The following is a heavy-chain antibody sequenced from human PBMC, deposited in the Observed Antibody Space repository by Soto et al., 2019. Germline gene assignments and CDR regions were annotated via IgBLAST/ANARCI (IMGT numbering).Heavy chain of an antibody. Sequence: GGSLRLSCAASGFTFSDYAMSWVRQAPGKGLEWVSAIDGSRATTNYADSVKGRFTISRDNSKNTLFLHMSGLRAEDTAVYYCARDRRPSIYSGLAVWGQGTTVTVSS. CDR3: ARDRRPSIYSGLAV. CDR1: GFTFSDYA. CDR2: IDGSRATT. J-gene: IGHJ6*02. V-gene: IGHV3-23*01. D-gene: IGHD2-2*01.